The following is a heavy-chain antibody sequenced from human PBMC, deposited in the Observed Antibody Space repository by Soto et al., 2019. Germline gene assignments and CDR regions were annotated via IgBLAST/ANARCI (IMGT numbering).Heavy chain of an antibody. J-gene: IGHJ4*02. D-gene: IGHD3-22*01. CDR2: INAGNGNT. CDR1: GYTFTSYA. V-gene: IGHV1-3*05. Sequence: QVQLVQSGAEEKKPGASVKVSCKASGYTFTSYAMHWVRQAPGQRLEWMGWINAGNGNTNYSQKFQGRVTITRDTSASAAYMELSSLRSEDQAVYYCARDYDSIGYTRYYCDYWGPGTLVTVSS. CDR3: ARDYDSIGYTRYYCDY.